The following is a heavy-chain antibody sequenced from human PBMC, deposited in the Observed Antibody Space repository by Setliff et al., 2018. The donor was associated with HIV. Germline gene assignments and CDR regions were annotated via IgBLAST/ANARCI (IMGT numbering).Heavy chain of an antibody. CDR1: GGSISSNIYF. CDR2: IYYSGSA. CDR3: ASQVTGYHDFRSGYLGYFDY. J-gene: IGHJ4*02. Sequence: NPSETLSLTCTVSGGSISSNIYFWGWIRQPPGKGLEWIGSIYYSGSAYYNSSLRSRLTISVDTSKNQFSQKLKSVTAADTAVYYCASQVTGYHDFRSGYLGYFDYWGQGLLVTVSS. V-gene: IGHV4-39*01. D-gene: IGHD3-3*01.